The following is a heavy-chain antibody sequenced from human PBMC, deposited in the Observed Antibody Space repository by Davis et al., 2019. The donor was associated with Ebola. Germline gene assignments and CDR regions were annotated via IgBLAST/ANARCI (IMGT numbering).Heavy chain of an antibody. D-gene: IGHD3-10*01. CDR2: IYSGAGGST. CDR3: ASRTYGSGSY. CDR1: AFTVSSNY. Sequence: GGSLRLSCAASAFTVSSNYMTWVRQAPGKGLEWVSIIYSGAGGSTYYADSVKGRFTISRDNSRTTLYLQRNSLRADDTAVYYCASRTYGSGSYWGQGTLVTVSS. J-gene: IGHJ4*02. V-gene: IGHV3-53*01.